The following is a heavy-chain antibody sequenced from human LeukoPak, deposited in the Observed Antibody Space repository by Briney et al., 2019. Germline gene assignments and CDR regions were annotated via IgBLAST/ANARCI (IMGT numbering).Heavy chain of an antibody. J-gene: IGHJ4*02. Sequence: PSETLSLTCSVSGGSISSGDYYCSWIRQPPGKGLEWIGYIYYSGSTYYNPYLKSRVTISVDTSKNQFSLQLSYVTAADTDVYYCARVDLPQGLHYWGQGTLVTVSS. D-gene: IGHD3/OR15-3a*01. CDR1: GGSISSGDYY. V-gene: IGHV4-30-4*02. CDR3: ARVDLPQGLHY. CDR2: IYYSGST.